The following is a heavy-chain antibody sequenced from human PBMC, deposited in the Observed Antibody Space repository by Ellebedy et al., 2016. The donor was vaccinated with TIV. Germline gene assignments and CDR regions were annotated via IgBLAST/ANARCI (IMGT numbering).Heavy chain of an antibody. D-gene: IGHD1-1*01. Sequence: GESLKISCVASGFTFNSFAMSWVRQAPGQGLEWVANMNGDGNERYYVDSVEGRFTISRDNTRNSLYLQMNSLRADDTAVYYCTKDGSGTMNFWGQGTLVTVSS. CDR2: MNGDGNER. J-gene: IGHJ4*02. CDR1: GFTFNSFA. V-gene: IGHV3-7*01. CDR3: TKDGSGTMNF.